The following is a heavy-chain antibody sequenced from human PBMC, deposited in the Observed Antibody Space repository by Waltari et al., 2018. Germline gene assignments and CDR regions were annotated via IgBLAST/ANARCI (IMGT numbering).Heavy chain of an antibody. V-gene: IGHV3-33*01. Sequence: VQLVESAGRVVQPGRSLRLFCEASGLPFSAHGMHWVRQAPGKGLEWLAVIWYDGGYEYYGDTVRGRITISRDNSKNTLYLEMNSLRVEDTAIYYCARDTSASQAYFDFWGQGTLVSVSS. CDR2: IWYDGGYE. D-gene: IGHD2-2*01. J-gene: IGHJ4*02. CDR3: ARDTSASQAYFDF. CDR1: GLPFSAHG.